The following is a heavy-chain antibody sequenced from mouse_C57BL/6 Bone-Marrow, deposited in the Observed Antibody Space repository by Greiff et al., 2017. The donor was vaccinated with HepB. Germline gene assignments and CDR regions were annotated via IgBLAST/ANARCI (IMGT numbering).Heavy chain of an antibody. J-gene: IGHJ3*01. Sequence: EVKLVESGGDLVKPGGSLKLSCAASGFTFSSYGMSWVRQTPDKRLEWVATISSGGSYTYYPDSVKGRFTISRDNAKNTLYLQMSSLKSEDTAMYYCARPEFYGGGQGTLVTVSA. V-gene: IGHV5-6*01. CDR2: ISSGGSYT. CDR3: ARPEFYG. CDR1: GFTFSSYG. D-gene: IGHD1-1*01.